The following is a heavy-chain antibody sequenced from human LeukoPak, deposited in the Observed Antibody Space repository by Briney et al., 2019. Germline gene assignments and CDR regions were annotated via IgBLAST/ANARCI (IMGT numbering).Heavy chain of an antibody. CDR3: ARHMVRGVDFDY. Sequence: SETLSLTCAVYSGSFSGYYWSWIRQPPGKGLEWIGEINHSGSTNYNPSLKSRVTISVDTSKNQFSLKLSSVTAADTAVYYCARHMVRGVDFDYWGQGTLVTVSS. CDR2: INHSGST. CDR1: SGSFSGYY. D-gene: IGHD3-10*01. V-gene: IGHV4-34*01. J-gene: IGHJ4*02.